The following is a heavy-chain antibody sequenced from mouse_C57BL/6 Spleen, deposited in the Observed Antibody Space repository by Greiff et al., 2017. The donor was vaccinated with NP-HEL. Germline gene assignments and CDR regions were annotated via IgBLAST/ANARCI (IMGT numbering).Heavy chain of an antibody. CDR2: IHPNSGST. Sequence: QVQLQQPGAELVKPGASVKLSCKASGYTFTSYWMHWVKQRPEQGLEWIGMIHPNSGSTNYNEKFKSKATLTVDKSSSTAYMQLSSLTSEDSAVYYCARETDGKAWFAYWGQGTLVTVSA. V-gene: IGHV1-64*01. J-gene: IGHJ3*01. CDR3: ARETDGKAWFAY. CDR1: GYTFTSYW. D-gene: IGHD2-1*01.